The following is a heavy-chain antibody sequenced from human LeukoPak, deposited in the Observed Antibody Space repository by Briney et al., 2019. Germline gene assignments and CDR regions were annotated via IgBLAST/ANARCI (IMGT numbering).Heavy chain of an antibody. Sequence: ASAKVSCKASGYTFTSYDINWVRQATGQGLEWMGWMNPNSGNTGYAQKFQGRVTITRNTSISTAYMELSSLRSEDTAVYYCAREGPAAAGTDWFDPWGQGTLVTVSS. J-gene: IGHJ5*02. D-gene: IGHD6-13*01. CDR2: MNPNSGNT. V-gene: IGHV1-8*03. CDR1: GYTFTSYD. CDR3: AREGPAAAGTDWFDP.